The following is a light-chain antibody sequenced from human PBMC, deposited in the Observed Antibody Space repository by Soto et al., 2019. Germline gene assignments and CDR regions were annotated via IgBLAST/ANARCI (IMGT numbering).Light chain of an antibody. J-gene: IGLJ1*01. CDR3: SSYTSSRSYV. CDR2: DVS. Sequence: LTKPASVSGFAGQWRTLFCNGTSSDVGGYNYVSWYQQHPGKAPKLMIYDVSNRPSGVSNRFSGSKSGNTASLTISGLQAEDEADYYCSSYTSSRSYVFGTGTKVTV. V-gene: IGLV2-14*01. CDR1: SSDVGGYNY.